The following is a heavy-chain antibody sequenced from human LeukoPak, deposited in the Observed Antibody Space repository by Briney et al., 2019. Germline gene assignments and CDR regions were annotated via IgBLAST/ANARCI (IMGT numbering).Heavy chain of an antibody. CDR3: ARGIVVPAAMGFDP. J-gene: IGHJ5*02. Sequence: PSETLSLTCTVSGGSISSGDYYWSWIRQPPGKGLEWIGYIYYSGSTYYNPSLKSRVTISVATSKNQFSLKLSSVTAADTAVYYCARGIVVPAAMGFDPWGQGTLVTVSS. D-gene: IGHD2-2*01. CDR1: GGSISSGDYY. CDR2: IYYSGST. V-gene: IGHV4-30-4*08.